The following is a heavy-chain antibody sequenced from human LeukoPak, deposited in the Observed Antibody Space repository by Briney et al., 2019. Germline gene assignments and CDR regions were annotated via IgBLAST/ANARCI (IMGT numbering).Heavy chain of an antibody. CDR1: GFTFSNYA. V-gene: IGHV3-23*01. D-gene: IGHD6-19*01. J-gene: IGHJ5*02. Sequence: GGSLRLSCAASGFTFSNYAMCWVRQAPGRGLKWVSAISGSGGSTYYADSVKGRFTISRDNSKNTLYLQMNSLRAEDTAVYYCAKDSSAVAANWFDPWGQGTLVTVSS. CDR3: AKDSSAVAANWFDP. CDR2: ISGSGGST.